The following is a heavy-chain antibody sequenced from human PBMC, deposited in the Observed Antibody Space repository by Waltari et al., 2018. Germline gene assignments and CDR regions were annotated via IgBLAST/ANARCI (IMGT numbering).Heavy chain of an antibody. Sequence: QVQLVQSGAEVKKPGSSVKVSCKASGGTFSSYAISWVRQAPGQGLEWMGGFIPILGIANYAQKFQGRVTLTADKSTSTAYMELSSLRSEDTAVYYCARDLTVTGPLDYWGQGTLVTVSS. V-gene: IGHV1-69*10. D-gene: IGHD4-17*01. CDR1: GGTFSSYA. CDR2: FIPILGIA. CDR3: ARDLTVTGPLDY. J-gene: IGHJ4*02.